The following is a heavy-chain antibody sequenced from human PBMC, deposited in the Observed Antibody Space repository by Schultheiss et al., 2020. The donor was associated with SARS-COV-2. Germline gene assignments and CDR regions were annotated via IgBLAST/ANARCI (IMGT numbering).Heavy chain of an antibody. Sequence: GGSLRLSCKASGYTFTGYYLHWVRQAPGQGLEWMGRIHPNSGGTNYAQKFQGRITMARDTSISTAYMELTSLTSDDTAVYYCARGVTPRYNGDPHYWGQGTLVTVSS. J-gene: IGHJ4*02. CDR2: IHPNSGGT. V-gene: IGHV1-2*06. D-gene: IGHD4-17*01. CDR3: ARGVTPRYNGDPHY. CDR1: GYTFTGYY.